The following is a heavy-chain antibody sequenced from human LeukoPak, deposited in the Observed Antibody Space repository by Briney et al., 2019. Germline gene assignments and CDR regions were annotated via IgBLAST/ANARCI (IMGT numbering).Heavy chain of an antibody. CDR2: ISGVGGTT. D-gene: IGHD3/OR15-3a*01. CDR1: GFTFSSYP. CDR3: AKSPTWTWYDW. Sequence: PGGSLRLSCAASGFTFSSYPMSWVRQAPGKGLEWVSAISGVGGTTYTADSVKGRFTISRDNSKNTLYLQMNSLRAEDTAVYYCAKSPTWTWYDWWGEGTLVTVSS. J-gene: IGHJ5*01. V-gene: IGHV3-23*01.